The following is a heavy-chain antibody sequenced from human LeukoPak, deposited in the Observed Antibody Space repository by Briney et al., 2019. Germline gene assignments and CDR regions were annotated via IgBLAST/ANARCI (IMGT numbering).Heavy chain of an antibody. CDR2: IRYDGSKK. V-gene: IGHV3-30*02. D-gene: IGHD3-22*01. J-gene: IGHJ3*02. Sequence: PGGSLRLSCAASGFTFSSYGMHWVRQAPGKGLEWVAFIRYDGSKKYYADSVKGRFTISRDNSKNTLYLQMNSLRAEDTAVYYCAKDQGKGYYYDSSGYYGAFDIWGQGTMVTVSS. CDR1: GFTFSSYG. CDR3: AKDQGKGYYYDSSGYYGAFDI.